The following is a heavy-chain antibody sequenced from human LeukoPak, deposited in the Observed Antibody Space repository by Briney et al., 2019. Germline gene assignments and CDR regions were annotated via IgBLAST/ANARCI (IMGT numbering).Heavy chain of an antibody. CDR2: INPNSGGT. CDR3: ATDLGGLRFLEKDY. CDR1: GYTFTGYY. J-gene: IGHJ4*02. Sequence: ASVKVSCKASGYTFTGYYMHWVRQAPGQGPEWMGWINPNSGGTNYAQKFQGRVTMTEDTSTDTAYMELSSLRSEDTAVYYCATDLGGLRFLEKDYWGQETLVTVSS. V-gene: IGHV1-2*02. D-gene: IGHD3-3*01.